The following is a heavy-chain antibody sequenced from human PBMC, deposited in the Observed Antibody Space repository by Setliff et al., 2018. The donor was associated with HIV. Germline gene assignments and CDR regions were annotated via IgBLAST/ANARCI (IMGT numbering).Heavy chain of an antibody. D-gene: IGHD3-10*01. CDR2: IIPIFGTA. CDR1: GGTFSRYA. Sequence: SVKVSCKASGGTFSRYAITWVRQAPGQGLEWMGGIIPIFGTANYAQKFQGRVTITADESTGTDYMELRSLTSDDTAVYYCATDRTQTGFSLVRGVITDPVRYPLDYWGQGTLVTVSS. J-gene: IGHJ4*02. CDR3: ATDRTQTGFSLVRGVITDPVRYPLDY. V-gene: IGHV1-69*13.